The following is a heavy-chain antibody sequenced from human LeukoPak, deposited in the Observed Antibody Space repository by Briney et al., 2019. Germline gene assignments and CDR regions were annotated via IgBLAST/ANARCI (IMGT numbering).Heavy chain of an antibody. CDR1: GFTFSDYY. CDR3: GRALGHYGSGSYYSDF. CDR2: ISGSTRYT. V-gene: IGHV3-11*05. D-gene: IGHD3-10*01. J-gene: IGHJ4*02. Sequence: GGSLRLSCAASGFTFSDYYMTWIRQAPGKGLEWVSYISGSTRYTDYADSVKGRFTISRDNAKNSLYLQMNSLRAEDTAVYYCGRALGHYGSGSYYSDFWGQGTLVTVSS.